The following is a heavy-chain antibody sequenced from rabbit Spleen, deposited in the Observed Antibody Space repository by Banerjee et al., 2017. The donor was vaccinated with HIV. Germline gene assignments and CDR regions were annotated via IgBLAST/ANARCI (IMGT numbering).Heavy chain of an antibody. CDR1: GFSLTYNYV. V-gene: IGHV1S45*01. CDR3: VREAGYGGYGEANL. J-gene: IGHJ4*01. Sequence: QQQLVESGGGLVKPGASLTLTCKASGFSLTYNYVMCWVRQAPGKGLEWIACINSSTGTTVYASWAKGRFTVSRTSSTTVTLQMTSLTAADTATYFCVREAGYGGYGEANLWGQGTLVTVS. CDR2: INSSTGTT. D-gene: IGHD7-1*01.